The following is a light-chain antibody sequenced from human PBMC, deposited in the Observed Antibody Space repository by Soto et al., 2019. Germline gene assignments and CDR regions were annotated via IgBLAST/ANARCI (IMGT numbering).Light chain of an antibody. CDR1: QSISRW. V-gene: IGKV1-5*01. J-gene: IGKJ1*01. CDR2: DVS. Sequence: DIQMTQSPSTLSASVGDRVTITCRASQSISRWLAWYQQKPGKAPKLLIYDVSNLQSGVPSRFSGGGSGTEFTLTISSLQPDDVATYYCQQYNTFWTFGQGTKVDIK. CDR3: QQYNTFWT.